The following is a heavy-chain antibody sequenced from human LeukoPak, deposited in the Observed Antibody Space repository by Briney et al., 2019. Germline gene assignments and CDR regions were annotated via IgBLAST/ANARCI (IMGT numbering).Heavy chain of an antibody. D-gene: IGHD5-24*01. CDR1: GFTFSSYA. Sequence: GTSLRLSCAASGFTFSSYAMHWVRQAHKGLEWVAVISYDGSNKYYADSMKGRLTISRDNSKNTVYLQMNSLRPEDTAVYYCVRNLATIRHYFDYWGQGTLVTVSS. J-gene: IGHJ4*02. CDR2: ISYDGSNK. V-gene: IGHV3-30-3*01. CDR3: VRNLATIRHYFDY.